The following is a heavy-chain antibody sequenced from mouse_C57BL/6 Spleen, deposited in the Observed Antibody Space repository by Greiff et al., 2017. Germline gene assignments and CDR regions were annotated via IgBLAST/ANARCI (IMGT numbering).Heavy chain of an antibody. CDR3: ASERDYGSTYWYFDV. V-gene: IGHV1-53*01. D-gene: IGHD1-1*01. Sequence: VQLQQSGTELVKPGASVKLSFTSYWMHWVKQRPGQGLEWIGNINPSNGGTNYNEKFKSKATLTVDKSSSTAYMQLSSLTSEDSAVYYCASERDYGSTYWYFDVWGTGTTVTVSS. CDR2: INPSNGGT. J-gene: IGHJ1*03. CDR1: TSYW.